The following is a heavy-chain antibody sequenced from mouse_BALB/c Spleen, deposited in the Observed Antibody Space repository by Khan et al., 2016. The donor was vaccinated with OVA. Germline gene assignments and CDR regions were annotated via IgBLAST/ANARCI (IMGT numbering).Heavy chain of an antibody. V-gene: IGHV1-85*01. J-gene: IGHJ4*01. Sequence: QVQLQQSGAELVKPGASVKLSCKASGYTFTTYDINWVRQRPEQGLEWIGWIFPGDGTTKYNEKFKGKATLTTDKSSNTAYMHRSRLTSEDSAVYFCARDSAMDYWGQGTSVTVSS. CDR2: IFPGDGTT. CDR3: ARDSAMDY. CDR1: GYTFTTYD.